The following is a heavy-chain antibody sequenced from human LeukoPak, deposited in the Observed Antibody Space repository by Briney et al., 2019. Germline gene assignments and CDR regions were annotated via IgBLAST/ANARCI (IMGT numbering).Heavy chain of an antibody. Sequence: SETLSLTCTVSGGSISSYYWSWIRQPPGKGLEWIGYIYYSGSTNYNPSLKSRVTISVDTSKNQFSLKLSSVTAADTAVYYCARDGYNPYYYYMDVWGKGTTVTVSS. D-gene: IGHD5-24*01. CDR1: GGSISSYY. CDR2: IYYSGST. V-gene: IGHV4-59*01. CDR3: ARDGYNPYYYYMDV. J-gene: IGHJ6*03.